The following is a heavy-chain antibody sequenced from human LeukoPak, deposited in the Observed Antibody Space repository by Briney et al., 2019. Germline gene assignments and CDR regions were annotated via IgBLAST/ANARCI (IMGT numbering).Heavy chain of an antibody. V-gene: IGHV3-23*01. CDR2: ISGSGSGGST. Sequence: QPGGSLRLSCAASGFTFSSSAMSWVRQAPGKGLEWVSSISGSGSGGSTYYADSVKGRFTISRDNSKNTLYLQMNSLRAEDTAVYYCARDLGYYDFLDWGQGTLVTVSS. CDR3: ARDLGYYDFLD. D-gene: IGHD3-3*01. CDR1: GFTFSSSA. J-gene: IGHJ4*02.